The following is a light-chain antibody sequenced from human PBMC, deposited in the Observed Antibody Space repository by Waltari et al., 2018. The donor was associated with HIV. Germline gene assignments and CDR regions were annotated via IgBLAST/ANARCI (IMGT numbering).Light chain of an antibody. J-gene: IGLJ3*02. CDR1: SSNIGSNT. V-gene: IGLV1-44*01. Sequence: QSVLTQPPSASGTPGQRVTISCSGSSSNIGSNTVNWYQQLPGTAPKLLISSNNQRSSGVPDRFSGSKSGTSASLAISGLQSEDEADYYCAAWDDSLNGHWVFGGGTKLTVL. CDR2: SNN. CDR3: AAWDDSLNGHWV.